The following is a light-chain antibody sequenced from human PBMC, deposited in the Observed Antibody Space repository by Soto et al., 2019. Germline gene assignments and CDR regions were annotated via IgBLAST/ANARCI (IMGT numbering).Light chain of an antibody. Sequence: QSALTQPASVSGSPGQSITISCTGTSSDVGGYNYVFWYQHHPGKAPKLMIYEVNNRPSGVSDRFSGSKSANTASLTISGLQAEDEADYYCCSHTSSNTVVFGGGTKLTVL. CDR3: CSHTSSNTVV. CDR1: SSDVGGYNY. V-gene: IGLV2-14*01. CDR2: EVN. J-gene: IGLJ2*01.